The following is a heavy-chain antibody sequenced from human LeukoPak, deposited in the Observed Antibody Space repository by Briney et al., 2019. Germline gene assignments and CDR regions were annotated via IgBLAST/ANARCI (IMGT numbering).Heavy chain of an antibody. CDR1: GGSISSGGNY. V-gene: IGHV4-31*03. CDR3: ASGGAATAWWYFDL. J-gene: IGHJ2*01. CDR2: ISYSGGT. D-gene: IGHD6-25*01. Sequence: SQTLSLTCNVSGGSISSGGNYWSWIRQHPGKGLEWIGYISYSGGTYCNPSLKSRVTISVDTSKNQFSLKLSSVTAADTAVYYCASGGAATAWWYFDLWGRGTLVTVSS.